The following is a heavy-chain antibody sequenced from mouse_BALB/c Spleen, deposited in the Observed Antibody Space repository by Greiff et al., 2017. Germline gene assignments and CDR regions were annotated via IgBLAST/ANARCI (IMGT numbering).Heavy chain of an antibody. CDR1: GFTFSSYA. J-gene: IGHJ2*01. V-gene: IGHV5-9-4*01. CDR3: ARVGGPYYFDY. Sequence: EVKLQESGGGLVKPGGSLKLSCAASGFTFSSYAMSWVRQSPEKRLEWVAEISSGGSYTYYPDTVTGRFTISRDNAKNTLYLEMSSLRSEDTAMYYCARVGGPYYFDYWGQGTTLTVSS. CDR2: ISSGGSYT.